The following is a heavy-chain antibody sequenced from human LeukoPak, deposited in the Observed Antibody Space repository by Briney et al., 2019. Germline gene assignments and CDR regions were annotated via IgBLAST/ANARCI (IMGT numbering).Heavy chain of an antibody. Sequence: GGSLRLSCAASGFTFSSYAMRWVRQAPGKGLEWVSGITGSGDSTYYADSVKGRFTISRDNSKNTLYLQMNSLRAEDTAVYYCADSNYWYPVDYWGQGTLVTVSS. V-gene: IGHV3-23*01. CDR2: ITGSGDST. J-gene: IGHJ4*02. D-gene: IGHD4-11*01. CDR1: GFTFSSYA. CDR3: ADSNYWYPVDY.